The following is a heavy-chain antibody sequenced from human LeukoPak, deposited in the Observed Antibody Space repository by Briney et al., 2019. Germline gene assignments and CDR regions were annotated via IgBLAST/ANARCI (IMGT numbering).Heavy chain of an antibody. CDR1: GFTFSSYG. V-gene: IGHV3-33*01. J-gene: IGHJ6*02. Sequence: GGSLRLSCAASGFTFSSYGMYWVRQAPGKGLEWVAIISYDGSKTYYADSVKGRFTISRDNSKNTLYLQLNSLRAEDTAVYYCARNYYDSSGYYHYYYYGMDVWGQGTTVTVSS. D-gene: IGHD3-22*01. CDR3: ARNYYDSSGYYHYYYYGMDV. CDR2: ISYDGSKT.